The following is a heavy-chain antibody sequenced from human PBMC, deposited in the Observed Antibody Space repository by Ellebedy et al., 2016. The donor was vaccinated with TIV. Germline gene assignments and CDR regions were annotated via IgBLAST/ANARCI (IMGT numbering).Heavy chain of an antibody. CDR2: IFHSGTA. D-gene: IGHD2-15*01. CDR3: ARDFGSTTFDF. CDR1: GGSITTRNF. J-gene: IGHJ4*02. V-gene: IGHV4-39*01. Sequence: MPSETLSLTCTVSGGSITTRNFWGWIRQPPGKGLECLGNIFHSGTAYCNPSLKSRVSMSIDTSKNQFSLNMTSATAADTAVYYCARDFGSTTFDFWGLGTLVTVSP.